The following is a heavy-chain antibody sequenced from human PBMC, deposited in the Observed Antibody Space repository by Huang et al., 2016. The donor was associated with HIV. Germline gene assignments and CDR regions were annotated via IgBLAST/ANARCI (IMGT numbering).Heavy chain of an antibody. CDR2: IHEGGSR. CDR3: ARDAAYVRGPARPPRDSSDA. J-gene: IGHJ3*01. V-gene: IGHV4-59*11. D-gene: IGHD3-10*02. Sequence: QVQLQESGPGLVKPSETLSLICSVSGGAITGHYWSWIRQSPGKGLEWIGYIHEGGSRKYNLSLKSRVTMSVDPSKNQFSLRLTSVTAADTAVYFCARDAAYVRGPARPPRDSSDAWGRGTVVTVSS. CDR1: GGAITGHY.